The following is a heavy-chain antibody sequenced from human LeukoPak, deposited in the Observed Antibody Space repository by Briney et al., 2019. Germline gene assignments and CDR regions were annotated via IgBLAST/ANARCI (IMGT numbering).Heavy chain of an antibody. J-gene: IGHJ6*03. V-gene: IGHV4-59*08. Sequence: PSETLSLTCTVSGGSISSYYWSWIRQPPGKGLEWIGYIYYSGSTNYNPSLKSRVTISVDTSKNQFSLKLSSVTAADTAVYYCARHSVIHSGGVNYYMDVWGEGTTVTVSS. CDR3: ARHSVIHSGGVNYYMDV. CDR1: GGSISSYY. D-gene: IGHD3-16*01. CDR2: IYYSGST.